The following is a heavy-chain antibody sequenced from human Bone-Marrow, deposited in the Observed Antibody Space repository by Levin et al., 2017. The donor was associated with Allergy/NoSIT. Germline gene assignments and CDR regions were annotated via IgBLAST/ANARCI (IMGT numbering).Heavy chain of an antibody. D-gene: IGHD2-15*01. Sequence: GGSLRLSCAASGFTLSSYGIHWVRQTPGKGLEWLALISYDASHKFYADSVKGRFTISRDNSKNTVNLQMDNLKTEDTAVYYCARDRIDHCIGDSCYSAFDVWGQGTLVTVS. CDR3: ARDRIDHCIGDSCYSAFDV. J-gene: IGHJ3*01. CDR1: GFTLSSYG. CDR2: ISYDASHK. V-gene: IGHV3-30*03.